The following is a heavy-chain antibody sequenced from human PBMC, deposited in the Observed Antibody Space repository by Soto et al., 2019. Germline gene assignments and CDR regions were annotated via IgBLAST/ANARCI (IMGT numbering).Heavy chain of an antibody. V-gene: IGHV4-59*12. D-gene: IGHD3-9*01. J-gene: IGHJ4*02. CDR3: ARAQTGFDY. CDR1: GGSISSYY. CDR2: IYHSGST. Sequence: PSETLSLTCTVSGGSISSYYWSWIRQPPGKGLEWIGYIYHSGSTYYNPSLKSRVTISVDRSKNQFSLKLSSVTAADTAVYYCARAQTGFDYWGQGTLVTVSS.